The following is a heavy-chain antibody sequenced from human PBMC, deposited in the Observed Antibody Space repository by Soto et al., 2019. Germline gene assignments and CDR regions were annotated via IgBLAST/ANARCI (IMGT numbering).Heavy chain of an antibody. D-gene: IGHD6-6*01. CDR1: GFSFGDNA. V-gene: IGHV3-33*08. J-gene: IGHJ4*02. CDR2: IWYDGSNK. Sequence: QVQLVESGGGVVQPGRSLRLSCRTSGFSFGDNAMHWVRQAPGRGLEWVTIIWYDGSNKYYADSVKGRFTISRDNSKNTLYLQMNSLRVEDTAIYYCARGGRSARPDIWGQGTLVTVSS. CDR3: ARGGRSARPDI.